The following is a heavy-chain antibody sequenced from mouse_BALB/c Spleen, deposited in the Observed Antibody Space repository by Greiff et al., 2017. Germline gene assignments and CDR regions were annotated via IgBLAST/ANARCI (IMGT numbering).Heavy chain of an antibody. CDR1: GFTFSSYA. CDR3: ASTSYGSSPFAY. CDR2: ISSGGSYT. Sequence: DVLLVESGGGLVKPGGSLKLSCAASGFTFSSYAMSWVRQTPEKRLEWVATISSGGSYTYYPDSVKGRFTISRDSAKNTLYLQMSSLRSEDTAMYYCASTSYGSSPFAYWGQGTLVTVSA. V-gene: IGHV5-9-3*01. J-gene: IGHJ3*01. D-gene: IGHD1-1*01.